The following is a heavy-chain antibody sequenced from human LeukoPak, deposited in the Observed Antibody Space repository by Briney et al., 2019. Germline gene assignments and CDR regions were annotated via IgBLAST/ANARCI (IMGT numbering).Heavy chain of an antibody. CDR2: ITPIFGTA. Sequence: TVNLSPTVSGVTSSSFATSWVRHAPGQGLEWRGGITPIFGTANYAQQFKGRVTITADESTSTGYMELSSLRSEDTAVYYCARAALDIVVVPAAIHYYMDVWGKGTTVTISS. V-gene: IGHV1-69*01. J-gene: IGHJ6*03. CDR3: ARAALDIVVVPAAIHYYMDV. CDR1: GVTSSSFA. D-gene: IGHD2-2*03.